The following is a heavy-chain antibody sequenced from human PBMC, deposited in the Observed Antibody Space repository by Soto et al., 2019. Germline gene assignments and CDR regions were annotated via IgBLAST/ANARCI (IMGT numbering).Heavy chain of an antibody. D-gene: IGHD4-17*01. Sequence: ELQLVESGGGLVQPGGSLRLSCVASGFSFSTYWMHWVRQAPGKGLVWVSRINTAGTTTPYADSVTGRFTISRDNAKNTFYLKRTGLGAGEPAFYYWAEGGGDYGDYLDYWGQGALVTVSS. CDR3: AEGGGDYGDYLDY. CDR1: GFSFSTYW. V-gene: IGHV3-74*01. CDR2: INTAGTTT. J-gene: IGHJ4*02.